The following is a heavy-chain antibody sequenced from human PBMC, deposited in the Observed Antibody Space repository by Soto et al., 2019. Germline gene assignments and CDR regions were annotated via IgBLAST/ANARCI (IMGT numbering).Heavy chain of an antibody. CDR2: IWYDGNNK. D-gene: IGHD6-19*01. CDR3: ARDAGRKAGYGMDV. CDR1: GFTFSSYG. Sequence: GGSLRLSCAASGFTFSSYGMHWVRQAPGKGLEWVAVIWYDGNNKYYADSVKGRFTISRDNSKNTLYLQMNSLRAEDTAVYYCARDAGRKAGYGMDVWGQGTTVTVSS. V-gene: IGHV3-33*01. J-gene: IGHJ6*02.